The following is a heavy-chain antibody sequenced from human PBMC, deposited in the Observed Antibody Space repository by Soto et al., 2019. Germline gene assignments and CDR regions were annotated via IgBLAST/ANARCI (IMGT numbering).Heavy chain of an antibody. CDR1: GFTFSSYS. D-gene: IGHD6-13*01. V-gene: IGHV3-21*01. J-gene: IGHJ6*02. CDR2: ISSSSSYI. Sequence: SGGSLRLSCAASGFTFSSYSMNWVRQAPGKGLEWVSSISSSSSYIYYADSVKGRFTISRDNAKNSLYLQMNSLRAEDTAVYYCARDRRSSSWDDYYYYGMDVWGQGTTVTVSS. CDR3: ARDRRSSSWDDYYYYGMDV.